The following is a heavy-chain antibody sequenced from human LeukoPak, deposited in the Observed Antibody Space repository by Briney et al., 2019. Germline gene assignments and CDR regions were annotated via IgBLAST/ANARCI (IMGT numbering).Heavy chain of an antibody. D-gene: IGHD3-16*02. CDR1: GYTFTGHY. CDR3: ARDLRLGELSLLDY. Sequence: ASVKVSCKASGYTFTGHYIHWVRQAPGQGLEWMGWINPNSGGTNYAQKFQGRVTMTRDTSISTAYMELSRLRSDDTAVYYCARDLRLGELSLLDYWGQGTLVTVSS. J-gene: IGHJ4*02. CDR2: INPNSGGT. V-gene: IGHV1-2*02.